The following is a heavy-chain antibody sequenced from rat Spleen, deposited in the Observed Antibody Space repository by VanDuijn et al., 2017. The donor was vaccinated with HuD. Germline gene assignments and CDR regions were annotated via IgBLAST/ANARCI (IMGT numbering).Heavy chain of an antibody. CDR3: ATALGVWYFDF. J-gene: IGHJ1*01. D-gene: IGHD5-1*01. CDR2: ITPSGITT. CDR1: GFSFSKYG. V-gene: IGHV5-19*01. Sequence: EVQLVESGGGLVLPGRSLKLSCAASGFSFSKYGMQWIRQTPTKGLQWVAAITPSGITTHYRDSMKGRFTISRENAKATLYLQMDSLRSEDTATYYCATALGVWYFDFWGPGTMVTVSS.